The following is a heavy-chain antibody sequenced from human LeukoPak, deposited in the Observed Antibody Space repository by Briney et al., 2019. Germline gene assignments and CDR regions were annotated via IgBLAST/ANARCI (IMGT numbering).Heavy chain of an antibody. J-gene: IGHJ4*02. V-gene: IGHV4-59*01. CDR3: ARVVRGVIRYFDY. CDR1: DGSITNYD. Sequence: PSETLSLTCTVSDGSITNYDWSWVRQPPGKGLEFIGHVHYSGTANYNPSLRSRATISIDTSKKHFFLKLKSVTAADTAVYYCARVVRGVIRYFDYWGQGTLVTVSS. CDR2: VHYSGTA. D-gene: IGHD3-10*01.